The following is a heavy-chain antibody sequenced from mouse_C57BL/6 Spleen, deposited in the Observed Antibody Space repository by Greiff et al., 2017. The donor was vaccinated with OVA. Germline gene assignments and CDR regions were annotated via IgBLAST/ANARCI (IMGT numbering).Heavy chain of an antibody. CDR1: GYTFTSYW. D-gene: IGHD3-3*01. J-gene: IGHJ2*01. V-gene: IGHV1-52*01. CDR3: ARRGASLGGFDY. CDR2: IDPSDSET. Sequence: QVHVKQSGAELVRPGSSVKLSCKASGYTFTSYWMNWVKQRPIQGLEWIGNIDPSDSETHYNHKFKDKATLTVDKSSSTAYMQLSSLTSEDSAVYYCARRGASLGGFDYWGQGTTLTVSS.